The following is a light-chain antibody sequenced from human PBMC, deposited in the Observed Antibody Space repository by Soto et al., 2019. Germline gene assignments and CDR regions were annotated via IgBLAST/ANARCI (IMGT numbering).Light chain of an antibody. J-gene: IGKJ2*01. V-gene: IGKV1-8*01. Sequence: AIRMTQSPSSLSASTGDRVTVTCRASQSVGSYLAWYQQKPGAAPKLLIYAASTLHIGVPSRFTGSGYGTDFTLTISCLQSEDFATYYCRHYYNYPYSFGQGTKVDIK. CDR1: QSVGSY. CDR3: RHYYNYPYS. CDR2: AAS.